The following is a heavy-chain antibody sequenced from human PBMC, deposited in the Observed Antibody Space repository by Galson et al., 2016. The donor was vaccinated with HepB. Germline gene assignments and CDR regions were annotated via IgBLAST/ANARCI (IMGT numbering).Heavy chain of an antibody. CDR1: GGTFSSYA. J-gene: IGHJ6*02. CDR2: IITLYGTA. CDR3: ARVRDGYNTHYYYGMDV. Sequence: VKVSCKASGGTFSSYAISWVRQAPGQGLEWMGVIITLYGTANYAQKFQGRVTITADESTSTADMELSSLRSEDTAVYYCARVRDGYNTHYYYGMDVWGQGTTVTVSS. V-gene: IGHV1-69*13. D-gene: IGHD5-24*01.